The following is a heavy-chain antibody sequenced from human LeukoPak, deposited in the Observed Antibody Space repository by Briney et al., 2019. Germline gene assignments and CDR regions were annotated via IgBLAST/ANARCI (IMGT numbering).Heavy chain of an antibody. Sequence: SQTLSLTCAFSGDSVSSNSVTWNWIRQSPSRGLEWLGRTYYRSTWYNDYAVSVRGRITVNPDTSKNQFSLHLNSVTPEDTAVYYCARRLTQYDCFDPWGQGILVTVFS. J-gene: IGHJ5*02. CDR3: ARRLTQYDCFDP. V-gene: IGHV6-1*01. D-gene: IGHD2-2*01. CDR2: TYYRSTWYN. CDR1: GDSVSSNSVT.